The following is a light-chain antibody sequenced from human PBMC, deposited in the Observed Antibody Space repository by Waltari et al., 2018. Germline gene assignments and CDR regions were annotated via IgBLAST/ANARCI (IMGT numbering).Light chain of an antibody. CDR2: TTS. Sequence: DIQMTQSPSSLSASVGDRVTITCRASQSVRSFLNWYQQKPGKAPKLLIYTTSTLQSGVPSRFTGSGSGTDFTLTIISLQPEDFATDYCQQSYVTPSTFGGGTKVDIK. V-gene: IGKV1-39*01. J-gene: IGKJ4*01. CDR3: QQSYVTPST. CDR1: QSVRSF.